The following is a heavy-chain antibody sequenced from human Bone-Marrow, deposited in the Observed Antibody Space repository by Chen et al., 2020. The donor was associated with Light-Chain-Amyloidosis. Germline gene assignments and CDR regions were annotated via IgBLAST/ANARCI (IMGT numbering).Heavy chain of an antibody. J-gene: IGHJ4*02. D-gene: IGHD5-12*01. CDR3: SREFTGYDDY. CDR1: GFSFRTSW. CDR2: IIPDGTRL. V-gene: IGHV3-74*01. Sequence: DVQLLESGGGLVQPGGSLRLSCAASGFSFRTSWMHWVRQAPGKGLVGVSRIIPDGTRLDYADSVWGRSTISSDYAKSTVYLQMNSLRAEDTAVYYCSREFTGYDDYWGQGTLVTVSS.